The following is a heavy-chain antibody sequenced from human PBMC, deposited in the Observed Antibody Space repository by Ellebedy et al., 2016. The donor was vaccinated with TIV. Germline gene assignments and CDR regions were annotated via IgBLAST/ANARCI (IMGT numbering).Heavy chain of an antibody. Sequence: GESLKISXAASGFKFDDYAIHWARQAPGKGLEWVSLISWDGGNIYFADSVKGRFTISRDNSKSSLYLQMKGLRTEDTALYYCVKDGGGDSPDSWGQGTLVTVTS. V-gene: IGHV3-43D*03. CDR2: ISWDGGNI. CDR1: GFKFDDYA. CDR3: VKDGGGDSPDS. D-gene: IGHD2-21*02. J-gene: IGHJ4*02.